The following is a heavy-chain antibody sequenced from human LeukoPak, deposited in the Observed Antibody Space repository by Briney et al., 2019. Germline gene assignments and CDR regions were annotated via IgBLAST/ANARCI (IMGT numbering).Heavy chain of an antibody. Sequence: GGSLRLSCAASGFTFSTYAMNWVRQAPGKGPEWVSGISGSGDNTYHTDSVKGRFTISRDNSKDTLYLQMNSLRAEDTAVYYCAKERSSGVYRLFDYWGQGTLVTVSS. CDR1: GFTFSTYA. J-gene: IGHJ4*02. V-gene: IGHV3-23*01. CDR2: ISGSGDNT. D-gene: IGHD3-22*01. CDR3: AKERSSGVYRLFDY.